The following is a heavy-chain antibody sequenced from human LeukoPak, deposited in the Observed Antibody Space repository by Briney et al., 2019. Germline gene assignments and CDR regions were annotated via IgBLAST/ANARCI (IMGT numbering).Heavy chain of an antibody. V-gene: IGHV3-7*01. J-gene: IGHJ3*02. CDR1: GFTLRYYW. CDR3: ARIYCSSANCDRWNAFDM. D-gene: IGHD2-2*02. Sequence: GGSLRLSCAASGFTLRYYWMSWARQAPGKGLEWVANIKQDGSEKYYVDSVKGRFTISRDNAENSLSLQMNSLRVEDTAVYYCARIYCSSANCDRWNAFDMWGQGTMVTGSS. CDR2: IKQDGSEK.